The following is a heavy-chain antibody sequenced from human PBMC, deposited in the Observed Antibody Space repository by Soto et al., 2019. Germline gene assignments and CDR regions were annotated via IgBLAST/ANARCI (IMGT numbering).Heavy chain of an antibody. CDR1: GYTFTSYG. CDR2: ISAYNGNT. V-gene: IGHV1-18*01. Sequence: ASVNVSCKASGYTFTSYGISWVRQAPGQGLEWMGWISAYNGNTNYAQKLQGRVTMTTDTSTSTAYMELRSLRSDDTAVYYCATRGYCSSTSCYHGAFDIWGQGTMVTVSS. CDR3: ATRGYCSSTSCYHGAFDI. D-gene: IGHD2-2*01. J-gene: IGHJ3*02.